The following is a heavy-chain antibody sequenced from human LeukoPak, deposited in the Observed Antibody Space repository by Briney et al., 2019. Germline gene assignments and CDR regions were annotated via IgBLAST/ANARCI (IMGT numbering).Heavy chain of an antibody. D-gene: IGHD3-10*01. CDR3: ARDVLQWFGEPHAFDY. V-gene: IGHV7-4-1*02. CDR1: GYTFTSYA. J-gene: IGHJ4*02. CDR2: INTNTGNP. Sequence: ASVKVSCKASGYTFTSYAMNWVRQAPGQGLEWMGWINTNTGNPTYAQGFTGRFVFSLDTSVSTAYLQISSLKAEDTAVYYCARDVLQWFGEPHAFDYWGQGTLVTVSS.